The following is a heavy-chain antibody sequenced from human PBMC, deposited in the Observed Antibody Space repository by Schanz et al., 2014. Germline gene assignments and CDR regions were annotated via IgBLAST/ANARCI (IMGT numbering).Heavy chain of an antibody. Sequence: QVQLQESGPRLVKPSQTLSLTCTVSGGSISSGAYSWSWIRQPPGKRPEWIGYIYSSGSTYYNPSLKSRVSMSIDTSKNQFSLKLSSVTAADTAVYYCAKGQLLSYYFDYWGQGTLVTVSS. CDR3: AKGQLLSYYFDY. CDR1: GGSISSGAYS. V-gene: IGHV4-30-4*07. CDR2: IYSSGST. J-gene: IGHJ4*02. D-gene: IGHD2-21*01.